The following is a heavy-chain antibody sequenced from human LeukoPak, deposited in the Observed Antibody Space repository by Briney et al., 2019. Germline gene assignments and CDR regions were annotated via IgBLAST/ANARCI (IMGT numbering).Heavy chain of an antibody. V-gene: IGHV3-23*01. CDR1: GFTFSTYT. Sequence: GGSLRLSCAASGFTFSTYTLTWVRQAPGKGPEWVSAINTGGGKNYPDSVKGRFTVSRDNSKNALYLQMNSLRAEDTAVYYCARVRGTIGGYFDNWGQGTLVTVSS. CDR2: INTGGGK. D-gene: IGHD3-10*01. CDR3: ARVRGTIGGYFDN. J-gene: IGHJ4*02.